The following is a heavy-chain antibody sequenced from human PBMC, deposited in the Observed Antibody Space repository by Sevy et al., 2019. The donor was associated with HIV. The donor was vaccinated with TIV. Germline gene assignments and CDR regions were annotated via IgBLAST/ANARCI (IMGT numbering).Heavy chain of an antibody. D-gene: IGHD2-2*01. V-gene: IGHV3-33*01. CDR3: ARDREDIVVVPAGY. CDR2: IGYDGNKI. CDR1: GLNFSPYG. J-gene: IGHJ4*02. Sequence: GGSLRLSCAASGLNFSPYGMHWLRQAPGKGLEWVSVIGYDGNKIFYADSVRGRFTVSRDNSKNTLYLQMNSLRAEDTAVYYCARDREDIVVVPAGYWGQRTLVTVSS.